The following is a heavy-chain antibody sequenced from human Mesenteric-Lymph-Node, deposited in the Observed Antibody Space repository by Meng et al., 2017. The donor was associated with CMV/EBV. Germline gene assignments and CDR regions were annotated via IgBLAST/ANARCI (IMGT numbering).Heavy chain of an antibody. CDR1: GFTFSSYG. Sequence: GGLLRLSCAASGFTFSSYGVHWFRQAPGKGLEWVASIRYDGSNKYYADSVKGRLTISRDNSKVYLQMNSLRDEDTAAYYCAAQGGAHNPRVRIEHWGQGTLVTVSS. D-gene: IGHD4/OR15-4a*01. J-gene: IGHJ1*01. CDR2: IRYDGSNK. CDR3: AAQGGAHNPRVRIEH. V-gene: IGHV3-30*02.